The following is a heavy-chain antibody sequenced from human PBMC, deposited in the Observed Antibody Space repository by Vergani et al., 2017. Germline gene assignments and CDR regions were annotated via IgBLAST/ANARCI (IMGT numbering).Heavy chain of an antibody. D-gene: IGHD6-6*01. V-gene: IGHV3-64*01. Sequence: EVQLLESGGGLVQPGGSLRLSCAASGFTFSSYAMHWVRQAPGKGLEYVSAIGSNGGSTYYANSVKGSFTISRDNSKNTLSLQMGSLRAEDMAVDYGARGGSEYSSSECDYWGQGTLVTVSS. CDR1: GFTFSSYA. CDR3: ARGGSEYSSSECDY. J-gene: IGHJ4*02. CDR2: IGSNGGST.